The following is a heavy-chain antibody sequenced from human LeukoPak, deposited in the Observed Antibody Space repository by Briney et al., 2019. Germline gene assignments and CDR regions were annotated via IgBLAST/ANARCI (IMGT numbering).Heavy chain of an antibody. CDR1: GFTFSSYA. D-gene: IGHD6-19*01. CDR3: ARELAVAGAFDV. V-gene: IGHV3-30-3*01. J-gene: IGHJ4*02. Sequence: GGSLRPSCAASGFTFSSYAMHWVRQAPGKGLEWVAVISYDRSNKYYADSVKGRFTISRDNSKNTLYLQMNSLRAEDTAVYYCARELAVAGAFDVWGQGTLVTVSS. CDR2: ISYDRSNK.